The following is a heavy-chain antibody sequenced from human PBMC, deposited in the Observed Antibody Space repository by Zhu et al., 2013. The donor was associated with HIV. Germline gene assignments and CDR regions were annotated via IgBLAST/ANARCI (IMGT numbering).Heavy chain of an antibody. CDR1: GFTFSSYA. J-gene: IGHJ4*02. V-gene: IGHV3-30-3*02. Sequence: VQLVESGGGVVQPGRSLRLSCAASGFTFSSYAMHWVRQAPGKGLEWVAVISYDGSNKYYADSVKGRFTISRDNSKNALYLQMHSLRVEDTAVYYCAKNSLFDSRGHFPLDYFDSWGQGTLVTVSS. CDR2: ISYDGSNK. CDR3: AKNSLFDSRGHFPLDYFDS. D-gene: IGHD3-22*01.